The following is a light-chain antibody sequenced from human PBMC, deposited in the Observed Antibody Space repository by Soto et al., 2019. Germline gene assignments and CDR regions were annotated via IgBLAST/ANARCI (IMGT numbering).Light chain of an antibody. Sequence: QSALTQPASVSGSPGQSITISCNGTSSDVGGYNYVSWYQQHPGKAPKLMIYDVSNRPSGVSNRFSGSKSANTASLTISGLQAEDEADYYCSSYTGSSTYVVFGGGTQLTVL. V-gene: IGLV2-14*01. J-gene: IGLJ2*01. CDR1: SSDVGGYNY. CDR3: SSYTGSSTYVV. CDR2: DVS.